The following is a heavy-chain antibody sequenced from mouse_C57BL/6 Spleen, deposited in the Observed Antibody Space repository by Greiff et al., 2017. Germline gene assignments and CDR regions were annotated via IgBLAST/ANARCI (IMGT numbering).Heavy chain of an antibody. CDR1: GYTFTEYT. CDR3: ARQITTVVEAYFDY. J-gene: IGHJ2*01. CDR2: FYPGSGSI. Sequence: LQESGAELVKPGASVKLSCTASGYTFTEYTIHWVKQRSGQGLEWIGWFYPGSGSIKYNEKFKDKATLTADKSSSTVYMELSRLTSEDSAVYFCARQITTVVEAYFDYWGQGTTLTVSS. V-gene: IGHV1-62-2*01. D-gene: IGHD1-1*01.